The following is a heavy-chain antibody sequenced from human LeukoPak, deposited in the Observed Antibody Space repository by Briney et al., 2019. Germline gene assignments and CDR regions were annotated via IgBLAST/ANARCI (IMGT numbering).Heavy chain of an antibody. CDR1: GFTFSSYS. V-gene: IGHV3-21*01. J-gene: IGHJ5*02. CDR2: ISSSSSYI. CDR3: ARAPPPYYYDSSGYYFTVS. Sequence: GGSLRLSCAASGFTFSSYSVNWVRQAPGKGLEWVSSISSSSSYIYYADSVKGRFTISRDNAKNSLYLQMNSLRAEDTAVYYCARAPPPYYYDSSGYYFTVSWGQGTLVTVSS. D-gene: IGHD3-22*01.